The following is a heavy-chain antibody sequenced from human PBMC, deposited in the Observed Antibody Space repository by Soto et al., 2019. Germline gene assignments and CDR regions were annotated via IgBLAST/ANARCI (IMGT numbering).Heavy chain of an antibody. D-gene: IGHD3-10*01. CDR1: GFTFSSYG. J-gene: IGHJ2*01. CDR3: AKDSGTYWYFDL. CDR2: ISYDGSNK. V-gene: IGHV3-30*18. Sequence: GGSLRLSCAASGFTFSSYGIHWVRQAPGKGLEWVAVISYDGSNKFYADSVKGRFTISRDNSKNTLYLQMNSLRAEDTAVYYRAKDSGTYWYFDLWGRGTLVTVSS.